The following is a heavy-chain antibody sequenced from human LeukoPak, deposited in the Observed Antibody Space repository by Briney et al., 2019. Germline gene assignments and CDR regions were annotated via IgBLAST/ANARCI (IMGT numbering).Heavy chain of an antibody. CDR1: GYTLTELS. V-gene: IGHV1-24*01. Sequence: ASVTVSCKVSGYTLTELSMHWVRQAPGKGLEWMGGFDPEDGETIYAQKFQGRVTMTEDTSTDTAYMELSSLRSEDTAVYYCATPIAVAGPFDYWGQGTLVTVSS. D-gene: IGHD6-19*01. CDR2: FDPEDGET. CDR3: ATPIAVAGPFDY. J-gene: IGHJ4*02.